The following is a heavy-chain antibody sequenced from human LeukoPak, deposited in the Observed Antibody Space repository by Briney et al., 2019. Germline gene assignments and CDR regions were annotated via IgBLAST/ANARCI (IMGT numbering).Heavy chain of an antibody. CDR2: INIDGSST. J-gene: IGHJ3*02. V-gene: IGHV3-74*01. CDR1: GFTFSSYW. Sequence: GGSLRLSCAASGFTFSSYWMHWVRQAPGKGLVWVSRINIDGSSTTYADSVKGRFTISRDNAKNTLYLQMNSLRAEDTAVYYCAKVLPISLGYYAFDIWGQGTMVTVSS. CDR3: AKVLPISLGYYAFDI. D-gene: IGHD3-22*01.